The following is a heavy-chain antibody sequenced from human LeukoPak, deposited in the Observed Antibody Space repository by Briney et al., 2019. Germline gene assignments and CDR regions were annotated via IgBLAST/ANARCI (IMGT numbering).Heavy chain of an antibody. D-gene: IGHD1-26*01. CDR3: TKIGPVSGTIDY. Sequence: GGSLRLSCVASGFTVGATDMYWVRRAPGKRLEWVAVLKHDDEIHYMDSVRGRFTISRDNSKNTLLLDMDSLRPEDTATYYCTKIGPVSGTIDYWGQGTLVTVSS. CDR2: LKHDDEI. CDR1: GFTVGATD. J-gene: IGHJ4*02. V-gene: IGHV3-30*18.